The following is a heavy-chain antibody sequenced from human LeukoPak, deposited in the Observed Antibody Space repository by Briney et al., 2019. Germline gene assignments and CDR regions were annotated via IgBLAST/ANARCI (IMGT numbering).Heavy chain of an antibody. J-gene: IGHJ4*02. Sequence: GGSLRLSCAASGFTFSSYAVHWVRQAPGKGLEWVAVISYDGSNKYYADSVKGRFTISRDNSKNTLYLQMNSLRAEDTAVYYCARDVGVVVVVAATAPDYWGQGTLVTVSS. CDR1: GFTFSSYA. V-gene: IGHV3-30-3*01. D-gene: IGHD2-15*01. CDR3: ARDVGVVVVVAATAPDY. CDR2: ISYDGSNK.